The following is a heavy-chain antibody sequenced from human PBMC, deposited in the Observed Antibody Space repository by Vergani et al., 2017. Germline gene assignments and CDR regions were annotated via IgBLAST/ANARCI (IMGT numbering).Heavy chain of an antibody. D-gene: IGHD2-2*01. J-gene: IGHJ6*03. V-gene: IGHV3-21*01. Sequence: EVQLVESGGGLVKPGGSLRLSCAASGFTFSSYSMNWVRQAPGKGLEWVSSISSSSSYIYYADSVKGRFTISRDNAKNSLYLQMNSLRAEDTAVYYCARDERTRYFSSTSCYYYYYYMDVWGKGP. CDR1: GFTFSSYS. CDR2: ISSSSSYI. CDR3: ARDERTRYFSSTSCYYYYYYMDV.